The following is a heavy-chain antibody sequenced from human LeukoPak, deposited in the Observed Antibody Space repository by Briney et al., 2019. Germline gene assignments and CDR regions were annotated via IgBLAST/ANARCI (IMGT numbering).Heavy chain of an antibody. V-gene: IGHV3-30*03. CDR3: VAERDASGGRRRVPTTDGAFNI. CDR2: MTYDGTNT. J-gene: IGHJ3*02. CDR1: GFSFSSYG. Sequence: PGGSLRLSCAASGFSFSSYGMDGVRQAPGKGLGRVAGMTYDGTNTYYVDSVKGRFTISRDNPKNTLSQQMNSLRDEDTAMYYCVAERDASGGRRRVPTTDGAFNIWGQGTMVTVSS. D-gene: IGHD1-26*01.